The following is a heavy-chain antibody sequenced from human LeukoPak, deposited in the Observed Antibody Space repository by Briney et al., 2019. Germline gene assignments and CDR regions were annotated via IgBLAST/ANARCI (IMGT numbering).Heavy chain of an antibody. J-gene: IGHJ4*02. V-gene: IGHV3-33*08. CDR2: IWYDGSNK. CDR1: GFTFSSYA. Sequence: PGRSLRLSCAASGFTFSSYAMHWVRQAPGKGLEWVAVIWYDGSNKYYADSVKGRFTISRDNSKNTPYLQMNSLRAEDTAVYYCARDWARRYFDYWGQGTLVTVSS. D-gene: IGHD3-16*01. CDR3: ARDWARRYFDY.